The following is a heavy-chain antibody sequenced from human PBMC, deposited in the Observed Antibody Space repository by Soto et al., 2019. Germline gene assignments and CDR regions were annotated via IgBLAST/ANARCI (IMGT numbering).Heavy chain of an antibody. J-gene: IGHJ3*02. CDR1: GGSISSGDYY. Sequence: PSETLSLTCTVSGGSISSGDYYWSWIRQPPGKGLEWIGYIYYSGSTYYNPSLKSRVTISVGTSKNQFSLKLSSVTAADTAVYYCAHYFNGRAFDIWGQGTMVTVSS. CDR2: IYYSGST. V-gene: IGHV4-30-4*01. CDR3: AHYFNGRAFDI. D-gene: IGHD3-10*01.